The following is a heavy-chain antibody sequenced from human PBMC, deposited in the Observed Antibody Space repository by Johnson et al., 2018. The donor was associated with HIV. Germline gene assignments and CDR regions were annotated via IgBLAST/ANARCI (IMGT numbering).Heavy chain of an antibody. D-gene: IGHD1-26*01. CDR2: IYSGGTT. CDR3: ARRRLGNPTDDAFDI. J-gene: IGHJ3*02. CDR1: GFTVSSNY. Sequence: VQLVESGGGLVQPGGSLRLSCAASGFTVSSNYMSWVRQAPGKGLEWVSVIYSGGTTYYADSVKGRFTVSRDNARNTLYLQMSSLRADDTAVYYCARRRLGNPTDDAFDIWGQGTKVTVSS. V-gene: IGHV3-66*01.